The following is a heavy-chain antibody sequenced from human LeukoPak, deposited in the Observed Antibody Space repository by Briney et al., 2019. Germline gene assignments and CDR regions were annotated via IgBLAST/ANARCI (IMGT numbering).Heavy chain of an antibody. CDR1: GYTFTGYY. J-gene: IGHJ6*03. CDR3: ARDRLGQEFGAYMDV. D-gene: IGHD3-16*01. Sequence: ASEKVSCRASGYTFTGYYMHWVRQAPGQGLEWMGWINPNSGGTNYAQKFQGRVTMTRDTSISTAYMELSRLRSDDTAVYYCARDRLGQEFGAYMDVWGKGTTVTVSS. CDR2: INPNSGGT. V-gene: IGHV1-2*02.